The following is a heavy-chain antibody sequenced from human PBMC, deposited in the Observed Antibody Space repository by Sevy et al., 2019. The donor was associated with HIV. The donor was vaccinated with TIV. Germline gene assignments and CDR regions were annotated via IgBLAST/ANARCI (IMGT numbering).Heavy chain of an antibody. J-gene: IGHJ6*02. CDR1: GFAFSNYFA. CDR3: ARPRANYVDHYFFFAMDV. Sequence: GGSLRLSCAASGFAFSNYFAMHWVRQAPGKGLEWVALISYDGRDNYYAVSVKGRLTISRDNLKNSLDLQMNSLTTEDTAGYYCARPRANYVDHYFFFAMDVWGQGATVTVSS. CDR2: ISYDGRDN. D-gene: IGHD4-17*01. V-gene: IGHV3-30*04.